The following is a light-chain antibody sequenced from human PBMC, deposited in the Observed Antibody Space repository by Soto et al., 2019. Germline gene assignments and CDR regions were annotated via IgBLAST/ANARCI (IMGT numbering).Light chain of an antibody. CDR3: QQSYITPYT. Sequence: DIQMTQSPFSLSASVGDRVTITCRAGQSTSIYVNWYQQKPGKAPKLLIYAASSLQSGVPSRFSGSESGTDFTLTISSLQPEDFANYYCQQSYITPYTFGQGTKLEIK. V-gene: IGKV1-39*01. CDR1: QSTSIY. CDR2: AAS. J-gene: IGKJ2*01.